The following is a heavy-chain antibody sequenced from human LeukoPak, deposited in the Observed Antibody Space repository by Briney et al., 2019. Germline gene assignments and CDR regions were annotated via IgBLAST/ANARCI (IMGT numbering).Heavy chain of an antibody. D-gene: IGHD3-9*01. CDR3: ARGDRSGYDILTNDY. V-gene: IGHV1-2*06. CDR2: INPNSGGT. Sequence: ASVNVSCKASGYTFTGYYMHWVRQAPGQGLEWMGRINPNSGGTNYAQKFQGRVTMTRDTSISTAYMELSRLRSDDTAVYYCARGDRSGYDILTNDYWGQGTLVTVSS. CDR1: GYTFTGYY. J-gene: IGHJ4*02.